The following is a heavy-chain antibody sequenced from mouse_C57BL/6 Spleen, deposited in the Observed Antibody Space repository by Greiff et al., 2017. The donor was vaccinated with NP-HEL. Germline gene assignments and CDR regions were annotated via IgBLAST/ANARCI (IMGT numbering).Heavy chain of an antibody. J-gene: IGHJ4*01. V-gene: IGHV5-4*01. CDR3: ARDGYYGYDGAMDY. CDR2: ISDGGSYT. Sequence: DVMLVESGGGLVKPGGSLKLSCAASGFTFSSYAMSWVRQTPEKRLEWVATISDGGSYTYYPDNVKGRFTISRDNAKNNLYLQMSHLKSEDTAMYYCARDGYYGYDGAMDYWGQGTSVTVSS. CDR1: GFTFSSYA. D-gene: IGHD2-2*01.